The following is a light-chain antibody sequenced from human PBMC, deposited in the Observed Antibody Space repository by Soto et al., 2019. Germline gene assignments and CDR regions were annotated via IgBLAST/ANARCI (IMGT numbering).Light chain of an antibody. CDR3: QQYTKWPR. Sequence: EIVMTQSPATLSVSPGERATLSCRASQSISTILAWYQQRPGQAPRLLMYGASTRAAGIPARFSGSGSGTEFTLTISSLQSDDFALYYCQQYTKWPRFGPGTKVDIK. V-gene: IGKV3-15*01. J-gene: IGKJ3*01. CDR1: QSISTI. CDR2: GAS.